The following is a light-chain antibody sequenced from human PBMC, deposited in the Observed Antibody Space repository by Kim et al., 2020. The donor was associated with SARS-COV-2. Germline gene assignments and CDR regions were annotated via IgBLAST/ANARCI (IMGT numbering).Light chain of an antibody. CDR3: QRYGSSPRT. CDR2: DVS. J-gene: IGKJ1*01. CDR1: QSVSSTY. Sequence: DIVLTQSPGTLSLSPGERATLSCRASQSVSSTYLAWYQQKPGQTPRLLIYDVSSRATGIPDRFSGSGSGTDFTLTISRLEPEDFAVYYCQRYGSSPRTFGQGTKVDIK. V-gene: IGKV3-20*01.